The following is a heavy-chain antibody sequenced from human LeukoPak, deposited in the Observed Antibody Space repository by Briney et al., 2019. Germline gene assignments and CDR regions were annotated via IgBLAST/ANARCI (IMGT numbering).Heavy chain of an antibody. V-gene: IGHV5-51*01. D-gene: IGHD5-12*01. J-gene: IGHJ3*02. CDR3: ARPRNGYDLEAFDI. CDR2: IYPGDSDT. Sequence: GESLKISCKGSGYNFTNYWIGWVRQMPGKGLEWMGIIYPGDSDTKYGPSFRGQVSISADKSISSAYLQWSGLKASDTAMYFCARPRNGYDLEAFDIWGRGTMVTVSS. CDR1: GYNFTNYW.